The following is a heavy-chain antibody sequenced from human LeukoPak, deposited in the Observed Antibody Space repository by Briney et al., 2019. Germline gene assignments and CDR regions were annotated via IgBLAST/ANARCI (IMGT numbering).Heavy chain of an antibody. Sequence: ASVKVSCKASGYTFTGYGISWVRQAPGQGLEWMGWISAYNGNTNYAQKLQGRVTMTTDTSTSTAYMELRSLRSDDTAVYYCAREGRVGSGWTYYYYYGMDVWGKGTTVTVSS. CDR2: ISAYNGNT. CDR1: GYTFTGYG. J-gene: IGHJ6*04. D-gene: IGHD6-19*01. V-gene: IGHV1-18*04. CDR3: AREGRVGSGWTYYYYYGMDV.